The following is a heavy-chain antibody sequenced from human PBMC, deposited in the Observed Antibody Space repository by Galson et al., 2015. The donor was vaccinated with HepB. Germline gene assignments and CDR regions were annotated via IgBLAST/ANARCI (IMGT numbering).Heavy chain of an antibody. CDR3: ARGRVGSTSPFDN. CDR1: GGSISSHY. D-gene: IGHD1-26*01. V-gene: IGHV4-59*11. Sequence: SETLSLTCTVSGGSISSHYWSWIRQPPGKGLEWIGYIYHSGGSIYNPSLESRVTMSVDTSKNQFSLKLTSVTAADTAVYYCARGRVGSTSPFDNWGQGILVTVSS. CDR2: IYHSGGS. J-gene: IGHJ4*02.